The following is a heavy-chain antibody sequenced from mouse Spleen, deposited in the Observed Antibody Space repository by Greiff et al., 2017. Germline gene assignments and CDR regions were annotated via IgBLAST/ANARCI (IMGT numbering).Heavy chain of an antibody. CDR1: GYTFTGYW. CDR3: ERYGKEGDDYAMDY. J-gene: IGHJ4*01. V-gene: IGHV1-9*01. D-gene: IGHD2-13*01. CDR2: ILPGSGST. Sequence: QVQLKESGAELMKPGASVKLSCKATGYTFTGYWIEWVKQRPGHGLEWIGEILPGSGSTNYNEKFKGKATFTAYTSSNTAYMQLSSLTTEESAIYYWERYGKEGDDYAMDYWGQGTSVTVSS.